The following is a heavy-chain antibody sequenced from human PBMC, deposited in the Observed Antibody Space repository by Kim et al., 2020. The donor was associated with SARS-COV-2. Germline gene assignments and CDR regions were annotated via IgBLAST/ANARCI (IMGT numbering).Heavy chain of an antibody. CDR2: IYYSGST. V-gene: IGHV4-31*03. CDR1: GGSISSGGYY. CDR3: ARDLRALHYSGSGSYAFDI. J-gene: IGHJ3*02. Sequence: SETLSLTCTVSGGSISSGGYYWSWIRQHPRKGLEWIGYIYYSGSTYYNPSLKSRVTISVDTSKNQFSLKLSSVTAADTAVYYCARDLRALHYSGSGSYAFDIWGQGTMVTVSS. D-gene: IGHD3-10*01.